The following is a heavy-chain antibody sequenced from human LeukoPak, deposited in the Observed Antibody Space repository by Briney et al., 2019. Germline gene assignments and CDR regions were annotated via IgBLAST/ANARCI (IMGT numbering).Heavy chain of an antibody. CDR1: RFTFSSYG. D-gene: IGHD1-1*01. CDR3: ARALTTLTYEGY. J-gene: IGHJ4*02. CDR2: ISGSGGST. Sequence: GGSLRLSCAASRFTFSSYGMSWVRQAPGKGLEWVSSISGSGGSTYYADSVKGRFTISRDNSKNTLYLQMNSLRDEDTAVYYCARALTTLTYEGYWGQGTLVTVSS. V-gene: IGHV3-23*01.